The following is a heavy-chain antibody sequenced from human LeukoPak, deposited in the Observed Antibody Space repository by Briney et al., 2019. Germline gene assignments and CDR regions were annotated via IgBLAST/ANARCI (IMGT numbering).Heavy chain of an antibody. Sequence: PGGSLRLSCTASGFSFSGHWMHWARQLPGKGLVWVSRISPTGSTTSYADSVKGRFTISRDNAKNSLYLQMNSLRAEDTAVYYCARDRIETIFEVVITNWFDPWGQGTLVTVSS. CDR2: ISPTGSTT. J-gene: IGHJ5*02. D-gene: IGHD3-3*01. V-gene: IGHV3-74*01. CDR3: ARDRIETIFEVVITNWFDP. CDR1: GFSFSGHW.